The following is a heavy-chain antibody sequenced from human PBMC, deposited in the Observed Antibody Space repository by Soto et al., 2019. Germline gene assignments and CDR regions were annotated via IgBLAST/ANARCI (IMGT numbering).Heavy chain of an antibody. V-gene: IGHV1-18*01. CDR2: ISAYNGNT. CDR3: ARGLGYCSGGSCIPFDY. D-gene: IGHD2-15*01. CDR1: GYTFTSYG. J-gene: IGHJ4*02. Sequence: QVQLVQSGAEVKKPGASVKVSCKASGYTFTSYGISWVRQAPGQGLEWMGWISAYNGNTNYAQKLQGRLTMTTDTSTRTVYMELRSLRSDDTAVYYCARGLGYCSGGSCIPFDYWGQGTLVTVSS.